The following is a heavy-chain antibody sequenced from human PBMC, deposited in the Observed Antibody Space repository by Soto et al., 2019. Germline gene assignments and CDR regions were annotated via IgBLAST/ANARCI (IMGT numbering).Heavy chain of an antibody. Sequence: GGSLRLSCVGSGFIFSNNGMHWVRQTPGKGLEWVAFRSYDGSDTFYADPVKGRFTISRDNSKNTLFLHMSNLRAEDTAMYYCTIVRVADSALDHWGQGTLVTVSS. D-gene: IGHD3-10*02. CDR1: GFIFSNNG. V-gene: IGHV3-30*02. CDR2: RSYDGSDT. CDR3: TIVRVADSALDH. J-gene: IGHJ4*02.